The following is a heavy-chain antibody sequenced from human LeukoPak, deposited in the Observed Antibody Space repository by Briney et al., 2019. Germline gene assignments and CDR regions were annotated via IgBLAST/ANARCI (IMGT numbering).Heavy chain of an antibody. J-gene: IGHJ3*02. Sequence: PPGGSLRLSCAASGFSFSNYAMNWVRQAPGKGLEWVSSIRGNGGSTYYAASVKGRFIISRDNSKNTLYLQMNGLRAEDTAVYYCAKDLDTTVVLDAFDMWGQGTLVTVSS. CDR1: GFSFSNYA. CDR2: IRGNGGST. V-gene: IGHV3-23*01. D-gene: IGHD4-23*01. CDR3: AKDLDTTVVLDAFDM.